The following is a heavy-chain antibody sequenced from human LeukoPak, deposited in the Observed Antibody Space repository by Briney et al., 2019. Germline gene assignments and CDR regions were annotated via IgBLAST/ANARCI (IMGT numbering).Heavy chain of an antibody. CDR1: GGTFSSYA. CDR3: ATRYCSSTSCYTPLLGY. CDR2: IIPIFGTA. J-gene: IGHJ4*02. Sequence: ASVKVSCKASGGTFSSYAISWVRQAPGQGLEWMGGIIPIFGTANYAQKFQGRVTITTDESTSTAYMELSSLRSEDTAVYYCATRYCSSTSCYTPLLGYWGQGPLVTVSS. V-gene: IGHV1-69*05. D-gene: IGHD2-2*02.